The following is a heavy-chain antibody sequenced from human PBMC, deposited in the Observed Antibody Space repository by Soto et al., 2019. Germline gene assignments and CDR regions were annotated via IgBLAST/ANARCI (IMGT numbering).Heavy chain of an antibody. V-gene: IGHV1-3*01. CDR2: INAGNGNT. Sequence: QVQLVQSGAEVKKPGASVKVSCKASGYTFTSYAMHWVRQAPGQRLEWMGWINAGNGNTKYSQKFQGRVTITRDTSASTAYMELSSLRSEDTAVYYCARSRFLAGSGWFDPWGQGTLVTVSS. D-gene: IGHD3-3*01. CDR1: GYTFTSYA. J-gene: IGHJ5*02. CDR3: ARSRFLAGSGWFDP.